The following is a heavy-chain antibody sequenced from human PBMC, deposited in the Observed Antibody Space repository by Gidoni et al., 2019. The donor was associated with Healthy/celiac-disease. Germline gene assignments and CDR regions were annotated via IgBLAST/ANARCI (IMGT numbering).Heavy chain of an antibody. J-gene: IGHJ4*02. CDR3: ATIRWNDPNPLFDY. D-gene: IGHD1-1*01. V-gene: IGHV1-24*01. Sequence: QVQLVQSGAEGKKPGASVQVSCKVTGYNLTELYMHWVRHAPGKGLEWMGGFDPEDGETIYAQKFQGRVTMTEDTSTDTAYIELSILSSEDTAVYYCATIRWNDPNPLFDYWCQGTLVTVSS. CDR1: GYNLTELY. CDR2: FDPEDGET.